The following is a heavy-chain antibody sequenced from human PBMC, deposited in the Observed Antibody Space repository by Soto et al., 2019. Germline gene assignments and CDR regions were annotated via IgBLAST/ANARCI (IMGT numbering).Heavy chain of an antibody. V-gene: IGHV5-10-1*01. CDR3: ARRDCSSPSCYLSYYSAMDV. J-gene: IGHJ6*02. D-gene: IGHD2-2*01. Sequence: GESLKISCNGSGYIFSNYWIIWVRQMPGKGLEWMGNIDPSDSYTKYSPSVQGHVTISADKSISTAYLQWSSLRASDTAVYYCARRDCSSPSCYLSYYSAMDVWGQGTTVTSP. CDR2: IDPSDSYT. CDR1: GYIFSNYW.